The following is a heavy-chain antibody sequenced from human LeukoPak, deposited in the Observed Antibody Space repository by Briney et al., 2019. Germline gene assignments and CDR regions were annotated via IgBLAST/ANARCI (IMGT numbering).Heavy chain of an antibody. V-gene: IGHV4-38-2*02. Sequence: SETLSLTCTVSGYSISSGYYWGRIRQPPGKGLEWIGSIYHSGSTYYNPSLKSRVTISVDTSKNQFSLKLSSVTAADTAVYYCARNRGGPSIVATIIGGFDYWGQGTLVTVSS. CDR3: ARNRGGPSIVATIIGGFDY. CDR1: GYSISSGYY. CDR2: IYHSGST. D-gene: IGHD5-12*01. J-gene: IGHJ4*02.